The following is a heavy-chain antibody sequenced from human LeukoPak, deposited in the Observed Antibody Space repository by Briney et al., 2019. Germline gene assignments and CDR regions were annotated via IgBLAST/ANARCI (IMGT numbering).Heavy chain of an antibody. CDR2: INPNSGGT. J-gene: IGHJ1*01. V-gene: IGHV1-2*02. D-gene: IGHD2/OR15-2a*01. CDR1: GYTFTGYY. Sequence: GASVKVSCKASGYTFTGYYIHWVRQAPGQGLEWMGWINPNSGGTNYIQKFQGRVTMTRDTSISTAYMELSRLGSDDTAVYYCARSTTPTENEYFEHWGQGTLVTVSS. CDR3: ARSTTPTENEYFEH.